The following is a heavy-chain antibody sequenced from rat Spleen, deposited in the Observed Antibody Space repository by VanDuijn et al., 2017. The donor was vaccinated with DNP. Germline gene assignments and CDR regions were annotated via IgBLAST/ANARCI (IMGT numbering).Heavy chain of an antibody. CDR1: GFTFSDYY. CDR2: ISYEGSST. V-gene: IGHV5-22*01. CDR3: ARVGASFDY. Sequence: EVQLVESGGGLVQPGRSLKLSCAASGFTFSDYYMAWVRQAPKKGLEWVASISYEGSSTYYGDSVKGRFTISRDNAKSTLYLQMNSLRSEDTATYYCARVGASFDYWGQGVMVTVSS. D-gene: IGHD4-6*01. J-gene: IGHJ2*01.